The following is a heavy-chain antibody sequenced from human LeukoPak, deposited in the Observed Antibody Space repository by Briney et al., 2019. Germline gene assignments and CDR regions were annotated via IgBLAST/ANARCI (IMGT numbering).Heavy chain of an antibody. J-gene: IGHJ3*01. D-gene: IGHD3-9*01. CDR3: ARRADYNLLTGYLQGGQVDTFDL. Sequence: ASVKVSCKASGYTFTTYYIHWVRQAPGQGLEWMGIINPGGPTTSYAYNFQGRITMTRDTSTSTVYMELSSLRSEDTAVYYCARRADYNLLTGYLQGGQVDTFDLWGQGTMVTISS. CDR1: GYTFTTYY. CDR2: INPGGPTT. V-gene: IGHV1-46*01.